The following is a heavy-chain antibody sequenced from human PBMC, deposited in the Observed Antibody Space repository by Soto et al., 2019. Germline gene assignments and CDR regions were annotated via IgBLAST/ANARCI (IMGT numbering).Heavy chain of an antibody. CDR3: VRDVWHCSSNSCYFYGMDV. CDR2: MSSDGSNK. Sequence: QVQLVESGGGVVQPGRSLRLSCAASGFTFSSYSMHWVRQAPGKGLERVAVMSSDGSNKYYADSVKGRFTISRDNSKNTVYLQMNSLRAEDTAVYYCVRDVWHCSSNSCYFYGMDVWGQGTTVTVSS. V-gene: IGHV3-30-3*01. CDR1: GFTFSSYS. J-gene: IGHJ6*02. D-gene: IGHD2-2*01.